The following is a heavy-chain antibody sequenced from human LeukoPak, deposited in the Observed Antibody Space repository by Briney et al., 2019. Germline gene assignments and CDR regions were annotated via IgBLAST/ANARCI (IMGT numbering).Heavy chain of an antibody. J-gene: IGHJ5*02. CDR2: MNPNSGNT. Sequence: GASVKVPCKASGYTFTSYDINWVRQATGQGLEWMGWMNPNSGNTGYAQKFQGRVTMTRNTSISTAYMELSSLRSEDTAVYYCARGEDGSGWSNWFDPWGQGTLVTVSS. CDR1: GYTFTSYD. V-gene: IGHV1-8*01. D-gene: IGHD6-19*01. CDR3: ARGEDGSGWSNWFDP.